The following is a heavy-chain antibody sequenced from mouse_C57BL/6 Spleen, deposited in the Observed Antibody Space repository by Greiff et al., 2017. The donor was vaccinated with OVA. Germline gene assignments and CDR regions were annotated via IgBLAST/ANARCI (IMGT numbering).Heavy chain of an antibody. D-gene: IGHD1-1*01. CDR3: AREGNYYGSSYEDY. CDR2: INPRNGGT. CDR1: GYTFTSYW. Sequence: QVQLQQPGTELVKPGASVKLSCKASGYTFTSYWMHWVKQRPGQGLEWIGSINPRNGGTNYNEKFKSKATLTVDKSSSTAYMQLSSLTSEDSAVYDCAREGNYYGSSYEDYWGQGTTLTVSS. V-gene: IGHV1-53*01. J-gene: IGHJ2*01.